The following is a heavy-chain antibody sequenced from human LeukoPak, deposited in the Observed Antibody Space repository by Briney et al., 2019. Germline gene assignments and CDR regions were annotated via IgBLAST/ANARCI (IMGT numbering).Heavy chain of an antibody. CDR1: GYTFTSYA. D-gene: IGHD3-3*01. CDR3: ARGPHPPQAFRFLEWLSILLDY. CDR2: INTNTGNP. J-gene: IGHJ4*02. Sequence: ASVKVSCKASGYTFTSYAMNWVRQAPGQGLEWMGWINTNTGNPTYAQGFTGRFVFSLDTSVSTAYLQISSLKAEDTAVYYCARGPHPPQAFRFLEWLSILLDYWGQGTLVTVSS. V-gene: IGHV7-4-1*02.